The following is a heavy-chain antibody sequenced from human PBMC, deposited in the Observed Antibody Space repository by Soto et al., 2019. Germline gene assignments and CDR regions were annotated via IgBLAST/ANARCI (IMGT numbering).Heavy chain of an antibody. V-gene: IGHV3-30*18. Sequence: GGSLRLSCAASGFTFSSYGMHWVRQAPGKGVEWVAVISYDGSNKYYADSVKGRFTISRDNSKNTLYLQMNSLRAEDTAVYYCAKGGIQLWLLMDYWGQGTLVTVSS. J-gene: IGHJ4*02. CDR1: GFTFSSYG. CDR2: ISYDGSNK. CDR3: AKGGIQLWLLMDY. D-gene: IGHD5-18*01.